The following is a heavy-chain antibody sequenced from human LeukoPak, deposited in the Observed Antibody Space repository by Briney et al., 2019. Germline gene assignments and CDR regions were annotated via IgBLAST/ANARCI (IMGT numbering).Heavy chain of an antibody. D-gene: IGHD6-19*01. CDR1: GGTFSSYA. CDR3: ARDGLGIAVADDWYFDL. Sequence: ASVKVSCKASGGTFSSYAISWVRQAPGQGLEWMGIINPSGGSTSYAQKFQGRVTMTRDTSTSTVYMELSSLRSEDTAVYYCARDGLGIAVADDWYFDLWGRGTLVTVSS. V-gene: IGHV1-46*01. CDR2: INPSGGST. J-gene: IGHJ2*01.